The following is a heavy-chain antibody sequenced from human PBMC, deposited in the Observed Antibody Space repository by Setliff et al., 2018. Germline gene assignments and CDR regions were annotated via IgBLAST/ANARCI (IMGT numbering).Heavy chain of an antibody. D-gene: IGHD3-16*01. J-gene: IGHJ5*02. CDR3: ARGFTAQPAMLRGNWFDP. CDR2: IYDRGST. V-gene: IGHV4-39*07. CDR1: GGSISSSTNY. Sequence: LSLTCTVSGGSISSSTNYWGWIRQPPGKGLEWIGNIYDRGSTHYNPSLKSRVTISEDTSKSQSSLKLSSVTAADTAVYYCARGFTAQPAMLRGNWFDPWGRGTLVTVS.